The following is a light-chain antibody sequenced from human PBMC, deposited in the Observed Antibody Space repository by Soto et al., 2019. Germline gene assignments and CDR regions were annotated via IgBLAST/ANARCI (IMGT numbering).Light chain of an antibody. CDR2: WAS. V-gene: IGKV4-1*01. J-gene: IGKJ1*01. CDR1: QSLLYSSNNKNY. CDR3: QQYYSSPWT. Sequence: DIVMTQSPDSLTVSVGERATINCKSSQSLLYSSNNKNYLAWYQQKPGQPPKLLIYWASTRESGVPDRFSGSGSVTDSTLTISSLQAEDVAVYYCQQYYSSPWTFGQGTKVEIK.